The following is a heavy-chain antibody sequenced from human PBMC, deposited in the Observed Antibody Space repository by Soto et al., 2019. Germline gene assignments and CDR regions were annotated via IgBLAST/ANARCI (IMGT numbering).Heavy chain of an antibody. CDR2: IYYSGST. J-gene: IGHJ5*01. CDR1: GGSISSGGYY. D-gene: IGHD3-16*02. Sequence: SETLSLTCTVSGGSISSGGYYWSWIRQHPGKGLEWIGYIYYSGSTYYNPSLKSRVTISVDTSKNQFSLKLSSVTAADTAVYYCARVMITFGGVIANNWVDPWGQGTLVTV. CDR3: ARVMITFGGVIANNWVDP. V-gene: IGHV4-31*03.